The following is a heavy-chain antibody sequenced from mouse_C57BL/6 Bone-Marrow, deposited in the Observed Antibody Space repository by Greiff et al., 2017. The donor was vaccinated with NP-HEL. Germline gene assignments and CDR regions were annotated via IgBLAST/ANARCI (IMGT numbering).Heavy chain of an antibody. J-gene: IGHJ3*01. D-gene: IGHD1-1*01. CDR3: TTYYGSPWFAY. CDR2: LDPANGDT. V-gene: IGHV14-4*01. Sequence: VQLQQSGAELVRPGASVKLSCTASGFNITDDYMHWVKQRPEQGLEWIGWLDPANGDTEYASKFQGKSTITADTSTHTAYLQLSSLTAEDTAVYYCTTYYGSPWFAYWGQGTLVTVSA. CDR1: GFNITDDY.